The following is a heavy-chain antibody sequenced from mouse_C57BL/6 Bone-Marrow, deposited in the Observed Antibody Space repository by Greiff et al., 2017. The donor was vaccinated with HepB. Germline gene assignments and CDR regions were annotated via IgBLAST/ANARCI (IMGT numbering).Heavy chain of an antibody. J-gene: IGHJ3*01. CDR2: IDPSDSYT. Sequence: QVQLQQPGAELVMPGASVKLSCKASGYTFTSYWMHWVKQRPGQGLEWIGEIDPSDSYTNYNQKFKGKSTLTVDKSSSTAYMQLSSLTSEDSAVYYCARAGWITTVPFAYWGQGTLVTVSA. V-gene: IGHV1-69*01. CDR1: GYTFTSYW. CDR3: ARAGWITTVPFAY. D-gene: IGHD1-1*01.